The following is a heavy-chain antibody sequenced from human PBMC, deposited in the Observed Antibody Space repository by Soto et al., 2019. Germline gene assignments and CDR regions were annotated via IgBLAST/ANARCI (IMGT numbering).Heavy chain of an antibody. Sequence: GASVKVSCKASGGTFSSYAISWVRQAPGQGLEGVGGIIPIFGTANYAQKFQGRVTITADESTSTAYMELSSLRSEDTAVYYCARTAAGTDYYYYGMDVWGQGTTVTSP. CDR1: GGTFSSYA. J-gene: IGHJ6*02. CDR2: IIPIFGTA. D-gene: IGHD6-13*01. V-gene: IGHV1-69*13. CDR3: ARTAAGTDYYYYGMDV.